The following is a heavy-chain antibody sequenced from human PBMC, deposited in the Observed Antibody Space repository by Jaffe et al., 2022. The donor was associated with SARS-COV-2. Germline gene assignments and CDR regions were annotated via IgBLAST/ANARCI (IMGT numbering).Heavy chain of an antibody. J-gene: IGHJ4*02. Sequence: EVQLVESGGGLVKPGGSLRLSCAASGFTFSNAWMSWVRQAPGKGLEWVGRIKSKTDGGTTDYAAPVKGRFTISRDDSKNTLYLQMNSLKTEDTAVYYCTTDPSPHWIVGATGDPGPATAGWGQGTLVTVSS. CDR1: GFTFSNAW. CDR3: TTDPSPHWIVGATGDPGPATAG. D-gene: IGHD1-26*01. V-gene: IGHV3-15*01. CDR2: IKSKTDGGTT.